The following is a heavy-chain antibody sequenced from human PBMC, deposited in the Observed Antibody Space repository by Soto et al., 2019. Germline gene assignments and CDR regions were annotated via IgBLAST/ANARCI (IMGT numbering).Heavy chain of an antibody. J-gene: IGHJ4*02. CDR1: GGSIISGY. Sequence: SETLSLTCTVSGGSIISGYWSWIRQPPGKGLEWIGYISHSGNTNYNPSVKSRVTLSVDTPKNQFSLRLSSVTTADTAVYYCAGLRGYAGSPIDYWGQGTLVTVSS. CDR2: ISHSGNT. V-gene: IGHV4-59*01. D-gene: IGHD2-15*01. CDR3: AGLRGYAGSPIDY.